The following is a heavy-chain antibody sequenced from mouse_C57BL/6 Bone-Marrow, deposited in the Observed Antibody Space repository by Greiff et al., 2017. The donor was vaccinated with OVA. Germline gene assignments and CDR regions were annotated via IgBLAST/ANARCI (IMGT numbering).Heavy chain of an antibody. CDR2: ISSGSSTI. CDR1: GFTFSDYG. CDR3: ARPLLGGWYFDV. V-gene: IGHV5-17*01. Sequence: EVKLMESGGGLVKPGGSLKLSCAASGFTFSDYGMHWVRQAPEKGLEWVAYISSGSSTIYYADTVKGRFTISRDNAKNTLFLQMTSLRSEDTAMYYCARPLLGGWYFDVWGTGTTVTVSS. J-gene: IGHJ1*03. D-gene: IGHD4-1*01.